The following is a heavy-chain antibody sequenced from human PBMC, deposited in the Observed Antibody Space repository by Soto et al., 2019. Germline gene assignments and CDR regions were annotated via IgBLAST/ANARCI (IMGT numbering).Heavy chain of an antibody. CDR1: GGSFSGYY. D-gene: IGHD6-6*01. CDR2: INHSGST. V-gene: IGHV4-34*01. J-gene: IGHJ6*02. Sequence: QVQLQQWGAGLLKPSETLSLTCAVYGGSFSGYYWSWIRQPPGKGLEWIGEINHSGSTNYNPSLKSRVTISVDTSKNQFSLKLSSVTAADTAVYYCARCGAARPSGVHYYYGMDVWGQGTTVTVSS. CDR3: ARCGAARPSGVHYYYGMDV.